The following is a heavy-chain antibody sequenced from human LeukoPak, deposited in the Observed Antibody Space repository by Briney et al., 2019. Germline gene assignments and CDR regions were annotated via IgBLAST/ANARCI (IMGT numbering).Heavy chain of an antibody. CDR2: IYTSGCT. CDR1: GRSISSYY. V-gene: IGHV4-4*09. D-gene: IGHD1-26*01. CDR3: ARHSGGSYSEFDY. Sequence: SETLSLTCTVSGRSISSYYWSWIRQPPGKGLEWIGYIYTSGCTNYNPTLKSRVTISVDTYKNQFSLKLSSVTAADRAVYYCARHSGGSYSEFDYGGQGTLVSVSS. J-gene: IGHJ4*02.